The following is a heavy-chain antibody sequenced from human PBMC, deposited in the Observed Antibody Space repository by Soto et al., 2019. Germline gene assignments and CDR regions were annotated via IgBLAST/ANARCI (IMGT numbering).Heavy chain of an antibody. CDR1: GGSISSGGYY. J-gene: IGHJ5*02. D-gene: IGHD3-22*01. CDR2: IYYSGST. V-gene: IGHV4-31*03. Sequence: SETLFLTCTVSGGSISSGGYYWSWIRQHPGKGLEWIGYIYYSGSTYYNPSLKSRVTISVDTSKNQFSLKLSSVTAADTAVYYCARGSEYYYDSSGAARGWFDPWGQGTQVTVSS. CDR3: ARGSEYYYDSSGAARGWFDP.